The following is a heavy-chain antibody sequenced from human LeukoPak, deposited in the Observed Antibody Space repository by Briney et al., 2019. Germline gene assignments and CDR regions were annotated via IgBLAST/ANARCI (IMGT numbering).Heavy chain of an antibody. CDR2: ISHDGGNK. CDR3: ATPYTSGWSLYFDN. J-gene: IGHJ4*02. D-gene: IGHD6-19*01. CDR1: GFTFSSYT. Sequence: GGSLRLSCAASGFTFSSYTMHWARQAPDKGLEWVAVISHDGGNKYYADSVKGRFTISRDNSKNTLYLQMNGLRAEETAMYYCATPYTSGWSLYFDNWGQGTLVTVSS. V-gene: IGHV3-30-3*01.